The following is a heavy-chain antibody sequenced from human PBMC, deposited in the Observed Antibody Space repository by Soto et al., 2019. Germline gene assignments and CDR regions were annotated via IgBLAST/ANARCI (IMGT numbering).Heavy chain of an antibody. CDR2: INPSGGST. D-gene: IGHD3-16*01. J-gene: IGHJ4*02. V-gene: IGHV1-46*01. CDR3: AKRGGGYGPPCSDPGNYYFDY. CDR1: GYTFTSYY. Sequence: ASVKVSCKASGYTFTSYYMHWVRQAPGRGLEWMGIINPSGGSTSYAQKFQGRVTMTRDTSTSTVYMELSSLRSEDTAVYYCAKRGGGYGPPCSDPGNYYFDYGGQGPLVAV.